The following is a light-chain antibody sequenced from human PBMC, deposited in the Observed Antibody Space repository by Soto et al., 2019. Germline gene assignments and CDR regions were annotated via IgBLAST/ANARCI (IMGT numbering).Light chain of an antibody. CDR3: QQYGSSPPT. V-gene: IGKV3-20*01. Sequence: EIVLTQSPGTLSLSPGERATLSCRASQSVSNNYVAWYQRKPGQAPRLLIYGASSRATDIPGRFSGSGSGTDFSLTITRLEPGEFAVYYCQQYGSSPPTFGQGTKVEI. J-gene: IGKJ1*01. CDR2: GAS. CDR1: QSVSNNY.